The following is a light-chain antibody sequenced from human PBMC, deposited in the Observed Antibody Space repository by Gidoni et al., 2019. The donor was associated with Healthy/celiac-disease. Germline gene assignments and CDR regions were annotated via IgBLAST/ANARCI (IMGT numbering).Light chain of an antibody. CDR3: QAWDSNAEF. CDR2: QDT. J-gene: IGLJ1*01. V-gene: IGLV3-1*01. Sequence: SYELTQPPSVSVSPGQTASITCSGDRLGDKYTYWYQQKPGQSPILVIYQDTKRPSGIPERFSGSNSGNTATLTISGTQALEEADYYCQAWDSNAEFFGTGTKVTVL. CDR1: RLGDKY.